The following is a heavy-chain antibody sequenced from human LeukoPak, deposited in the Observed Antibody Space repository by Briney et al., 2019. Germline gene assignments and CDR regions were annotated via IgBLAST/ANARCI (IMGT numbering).Heavy chain of an antibody. J-gene: IGHJ4*02. Sequence: ASVKVSCKASGYTFTGYYMHWVRQAPGQGLEWMGIINPSGGSTSYAQKFQGRVTMTRDTSTSTVYMELSSLRSEDTAAYYCAREANIRFLEWLLEPFDYWGQGTLVTVSS. V-gene: IGHV1-46*01. CDR3: AREANIRFLEWLLEPFDY. D-gene: IGHD3-3*01. CDR1: GYTFTGYY. CDR2: INPSGGST.